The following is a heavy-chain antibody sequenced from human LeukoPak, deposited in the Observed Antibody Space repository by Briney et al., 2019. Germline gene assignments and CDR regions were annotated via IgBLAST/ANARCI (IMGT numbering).Heavy chain of an antibody. CDR1: GYSFNTCG. CDR3: TRVPGCSSTWHSDC. Sequence: ASLKVSCKASGYSFNTCGISWVRQAPGQGLEWMGWISPDNDNTDYAEKFQGRVTMTTDTSTRTAYLELRSLRSDDTAVYYCTRVPGCSSTWHSDCWGQGALVTVSS. D-gene: IGHD6-13*01. J-gene: IGHJ4*02. CDR2: ISPDNDNT. V-gene: IGHV1-18*01.